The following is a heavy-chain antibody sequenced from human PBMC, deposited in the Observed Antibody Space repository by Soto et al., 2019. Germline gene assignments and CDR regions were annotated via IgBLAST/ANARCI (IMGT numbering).Heavy chain of an antibody. CDR3: ARLDCSGGSCTFYYYGMDV. J-gene: IGHJ6*02. D-gene: IGHD2-15*01. CDR2: IDPSDSYT. CDR1: GYSFTSYW. V-gene: IGHV5-10-1*01. Sequence: PXESLKSSFKGSGYSFTSYWISWVRQMPGKGLEWMGRIDPSDSYTNYSPSFQGHVTISADKSISTAYLQWSSLKASDTAMYYCARLDCSGGSCTFYYYGMDVWGQGTTVTVSS.